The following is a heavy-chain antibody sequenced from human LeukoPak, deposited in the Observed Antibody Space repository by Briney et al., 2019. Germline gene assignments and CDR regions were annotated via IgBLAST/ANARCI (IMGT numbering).Heavy chain of an antibody. Sequence: GGSLRLSCSASGFTFSAFAMYWVRQAPGKGLEYVSVIKGDEGSANYTDSVKGRFATSRDNSKKMLYLQMSSLRAEDTAVYYCVKGGREDYSDWYAYFDYWGQGTLVTVSS. CDR2: IKGDEGSA. V-gene: IGHV3-64D*06. CDR1: GFTFSAFA. CDR3: VKGGREDYSDWYAYFDY. J-gene: IGHJ4*02. D-gene: IGHD3-9*01.